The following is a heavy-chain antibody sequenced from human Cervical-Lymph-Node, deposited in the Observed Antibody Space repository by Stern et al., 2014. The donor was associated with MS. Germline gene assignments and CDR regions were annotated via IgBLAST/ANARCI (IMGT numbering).Heavy chain of an antibody. CDR3: ASPLAPFNDYGDSQH. Sequence: QVQLGQSGAEVKKPGASVKVSCKASGYTFTGYYMHWVRQAPGQGLEWMGRINPNSGGTNYAQKFQGRVTMTRDPSISTAYMELSRLRSDDTAVYYCASPLAPFNDYGDSQHWGQGTLVTVSS. CDR1: GYTFTGYY. J-gene: IGHJ1*01. CDR2: INPNSGGT. V-gene: IGHV1-2*06. D-gene: IGHD4-17*01.